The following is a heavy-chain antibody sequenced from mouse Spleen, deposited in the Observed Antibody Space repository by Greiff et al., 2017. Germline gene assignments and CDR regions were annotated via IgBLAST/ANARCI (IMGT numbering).Heavy chain of an antibody. D-gene: IGHD1-1*01. CDR3: ARPVLHYYAMDY. V-gene: IGHV5-17*01. CDR2: ISSGSSTI. J-gene: IGHJ4*01. Sequence: EVMLVESGGGLVKPGGSLKLSCAASGFTFSDYGMHWVRQAPEKGLEWVAYISSGSSTIYYADTVKGRFTISRDNAKNTLFLQMTSLRSEDTAMYYCARPVLHYYAMDYWGQGTSVTVSS. CDR1: GFTFSDYG.